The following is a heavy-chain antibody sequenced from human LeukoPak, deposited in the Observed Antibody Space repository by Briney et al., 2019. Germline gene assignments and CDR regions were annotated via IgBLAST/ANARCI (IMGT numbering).Heavy chain of an antibody. V-gene: IGHV3-7*04. CDR1: GFTFSDYA. D-gene: IGHD7-27*01. J-gene: IGHJ4*02. CDR3: ARAWGDFDY. Sequence: PGGSLRLSCAASGFTFSDYALGWVRQAPGKGLEWVASIKRDGSEKYYLDSVRGRFTISRDNTKSSLYLEMKSLRVEDTAVYYCARAWGDFDYWGQGTLVSVSS. CDR2: IKRDGSEK.